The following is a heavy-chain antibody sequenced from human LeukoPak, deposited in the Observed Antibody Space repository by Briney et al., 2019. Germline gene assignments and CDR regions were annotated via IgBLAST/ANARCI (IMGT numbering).Heavy chain of an antibody. CDR1: GFTFSSYG. Sequence: PGGSLRLSCAASGFTFSSYGMYWARQAPGRGLEWVTNIWYDGSNKYYADSIKGRFTISRDNSKNTLYLQMNSLGAEDTAGYYCARGLFNYDNSGLNYWGQGTLVTVSS. CDR2: IWYDGSNK. J-gene: IGHJ4*02. D-gene: IGHD3-22*01. CDR3: ARGLFNYDNSGLNY. V-gene: IGHV3-33*01.